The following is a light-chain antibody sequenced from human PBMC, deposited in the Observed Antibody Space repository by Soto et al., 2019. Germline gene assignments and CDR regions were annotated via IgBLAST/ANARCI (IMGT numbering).Light chain of an antibody. CDR2: SAS. J-gene: IGKJ2*01. CDR1: QDIRND. Sequence: AIPMTQSPSSLSASVGDRVTITCRASQDIRNDLGWYQQKPGKAPKLLIYSASSLQSGVPPTFSGSGSGTDFTLTISSLQPEDFATYYCLQDYSYPNTFGQGTKLEIK. V-gene: IGKV1-6*01. CDR3: LQDYSYPNT.